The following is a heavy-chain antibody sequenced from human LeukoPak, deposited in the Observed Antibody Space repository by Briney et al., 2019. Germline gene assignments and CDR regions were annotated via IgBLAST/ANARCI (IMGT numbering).Heavy chain of an antibody. CDR1: GFTFSTYA. Sequence: GGSLRLSCAASGFTFSTYAIHWVRQAPGKGLEWVAVISYDESKRYYADSVKGRFTISRDNAKNTLYLQMNSLRAEDTAVYYCARDIGLSSNWGQGTLVTVSS. J-gene: IGHJ4*02. D-gene: IGHD6-6*01. CDR2: ISYDESKR. V-gene: IGHV3-30*04. CDR3: ARDIGLSSN.